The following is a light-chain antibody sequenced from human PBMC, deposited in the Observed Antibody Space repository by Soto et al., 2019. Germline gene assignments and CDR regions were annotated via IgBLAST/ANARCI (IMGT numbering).Light chain of an antibody. CDR3: SSHTPYSPRF. V-gene: IGLV2-14*01. CDR2: EVS. Sequence: QSVLTQPASVSGSPGQSIAISCTGTSSDIGSYNYVSWYQQHPGKAPKLMIHEVSNRPSGVSDRFSGSKSGNTASLTISGLQANDEAVYYCSSHTPYSPRFFGTGTRVTVL. J-gene: IGLJ1*01. CDR1: SSDIGSYNY.